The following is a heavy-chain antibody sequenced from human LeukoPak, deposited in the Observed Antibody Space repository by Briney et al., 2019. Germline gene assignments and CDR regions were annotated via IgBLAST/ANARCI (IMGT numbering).Heavy chain of an antibody. CDR1: GGSISSYY. CDR3: ARDYFGELYFDL. V-gene: IGHV4-59*01. Sequence: PSETLSLTCTVSGGSISSYYWSWVRQPPGKGLEWIGYIYYSGSTNYSPSLKSRVTISVDTSKNQFSLKLSSVTAADTAVYYCARDYFGELYFDLWGRGTLVTVSS. D-gene: IGHD3-10*01. J-gene: IGHJ2*01. CDR2: IYYSGST.